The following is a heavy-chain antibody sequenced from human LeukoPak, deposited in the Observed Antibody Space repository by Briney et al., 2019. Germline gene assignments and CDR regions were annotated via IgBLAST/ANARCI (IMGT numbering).Heavy chain of an antibody. J-gene: IGHJ5*02. CDR2: IYTNGST. CDR1: GGSISSYH. Sequence: SEALSLTCTVSGGSISSYHWSWIRQVPGKGLQWIGSIYTNGSTNYNPSLKSRVTISIDSSKNQFSLKLTSVTAADTAVYYCARTVWTYDSARPLWFDPWGQGTLVTVSS. CDR3: ARTVWTYDSARPLWFDP. V-gene: IGHV4-4*09. D-gene: IGHD1-1*01.